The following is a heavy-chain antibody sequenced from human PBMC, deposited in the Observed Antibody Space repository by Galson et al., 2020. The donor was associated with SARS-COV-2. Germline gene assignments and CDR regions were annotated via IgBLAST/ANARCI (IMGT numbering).Heavy chain of an antibody. D-gene: IGHD2-2*01. Sequence: GGSLRLSCAASGFTFDNYAMHWVRQAPGKGLEWVSLISGDGDSTYYADSVKGRFTISRDNSKNSLYLQMNSLRTEDTALYYCAKDYCSSTSCYLEGYYYYMDVWGKGTTVTVSS. CDR2: ISGDGDST. CDR3: AKDYCSSTSCYLEGYYYYMDV. V-gene: IGHV3-43*02. CDR1: GFTFDNYA. J-gene: IGHJ6*03.